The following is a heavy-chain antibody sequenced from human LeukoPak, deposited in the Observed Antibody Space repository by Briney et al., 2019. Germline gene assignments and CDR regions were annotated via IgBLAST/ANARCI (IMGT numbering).Heavy chain of an antibody. V-gene: IGHV3-11*01. CDR2: ISSSSNTL. D-gene: IGHD4-17*01. J-gene: IGHJ4*02. CDR3: ARETSGGYGDYRVPDY. Sequence: PGGSLRLSCAASGFTFSDFYMDWIRQAPGKGLEWVSYISSSSNTLYYADSVKGRFTISRDNAKNSLYLQMDSLRAEDTAVYYCARETSGGYGDYRVPDYWGQGTLVTVSS. CDR1: GFTFSDFY.